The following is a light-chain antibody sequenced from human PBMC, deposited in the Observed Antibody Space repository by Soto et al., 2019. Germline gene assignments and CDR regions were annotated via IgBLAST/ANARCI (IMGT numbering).Light chain of an antibody. CDR1: QSVGKY. J-gene: IGKJ5*01. Sequence: EMALTQSPGTLSLSLGERANLSCRASQSVGKYLVWYQQKPGQAPRLLIYAASRRATGIPDRFSGSGSGTDFTLTISRLEPEDFAVYYCQQYGSSPWTFGQGTRLEIK. V-gene: IGKV3-20*01. CDR2: AAS. CDR3: QQYGSSPWT.